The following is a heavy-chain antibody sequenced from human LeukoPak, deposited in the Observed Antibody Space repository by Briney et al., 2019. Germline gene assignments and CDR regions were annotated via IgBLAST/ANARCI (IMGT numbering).Heavy chain of an antibody. CDR2: ISGSDDGT. V-gene: IGHV3-23*01. D-gene: IGHD2-15*01. J-gene: IGHJ4*02. Sequence: GGSLRLSCAASGFTLSSYAMSWVRQIPGKGLEWVSAISGSDDGTYYADSVKGRFTISRDNSRNTLYLQMNTLRAEDTAVYFCAKSPVSSCRGSFCYPFDYWGQGNLVTVSS. CDR3: AKSPVSSCRGSFCYPFDY. CDR1: GFTLSSYA.